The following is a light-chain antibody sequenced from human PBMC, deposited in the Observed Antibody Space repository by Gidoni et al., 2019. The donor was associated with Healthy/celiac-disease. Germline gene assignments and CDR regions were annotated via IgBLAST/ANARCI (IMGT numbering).Light chain of an antibody. CDR2: GAS. CDR3: QQYNNWPRGT. Sequence: EIVMTQSPATLSVSPGERATLPCRASQRVSSNLAWYQQKPGQAPRLRIYGASTRATGIPARFSGRGSGTEFTLTISSLQSADFAVYYCQQYNNWPRGTFGQGTKVEIK. CDR1: QRVSSN. V-gene: IGKV3-15*01. J-gene: IGKJ1*01.